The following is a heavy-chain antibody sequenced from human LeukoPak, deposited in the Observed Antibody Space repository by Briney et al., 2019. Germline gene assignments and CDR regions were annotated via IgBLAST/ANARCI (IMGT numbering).Heavy chain of an antibody. D-gene: IGHD3-22*01. CDR2: IRSNSDGGTI. CDR1: GLPFGNPW. V-gene: IGHV3-15*07. J-gene: IGHJ5*02. CDR3: ATDFYDST. Sequence: PGGSWSLSLAASGLPFGNPWMNWFGQAPGKGLEWVGRIRSNSDGGTIDYAAPVKGRFTLSRDDSKTTLYLQMNSLQTEDTAVYYCATDFYDSTWGQGTLVTVSS.